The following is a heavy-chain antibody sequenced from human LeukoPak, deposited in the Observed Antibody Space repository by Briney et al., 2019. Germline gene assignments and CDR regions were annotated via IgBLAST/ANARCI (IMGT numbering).Heavy chain of an antibody. Sequence: SETLSLTCTVSGGSISSYYWSWIRQPAGKGLEWIGRIYTSGSTNYNPSLKSRVTMSADTSKNQFSLKLSSVTAADTAVYYCARDALNYDSSGYSLTADYFDYWGQGTLVTVSS. CDR2: IYTSGST. V-gene: IGHV4-4*07. CDR3: ARDALNYDSSGYSLTADYFDY. D-gene: IGHD3-22*01. J-gene: IGHJ4*02. CDR1: GGSISSYY.